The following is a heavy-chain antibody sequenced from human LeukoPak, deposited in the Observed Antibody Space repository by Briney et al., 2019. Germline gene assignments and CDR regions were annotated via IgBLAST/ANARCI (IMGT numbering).Heavy chain of an antibody. CDR2: IYTSGST. D-gene: IGHD6-19*01. Sequence: SETLSLTCTVSGGSISSYYWSWIRQPAGKGLEWIGRIYTSGSTNYNPSLKSRVTMSVDTSKNQFSLKLSSVTAADTAVYYCARDRNPAVAGVYYYYYIDVWGKGTTVTVSS. CDR1: GGSISSYY. CDR3: ARDRNPAVAGVYYYYYIDV. V-gene: IGHV4-4*07. J-gene: IGHJ6*03.